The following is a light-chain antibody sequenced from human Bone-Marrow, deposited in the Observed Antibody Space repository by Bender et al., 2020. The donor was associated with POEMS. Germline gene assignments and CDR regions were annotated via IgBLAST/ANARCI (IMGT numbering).Light chain of an antibody. CDR1: GSNIGGYP. J-gene: IGLJ2*01. CDR2: TNN. V-gene: IGLV1-44*01. CDR3: QAWDSSTAV. Sequence: QSVLTQPPSVSGTPGQRVTISCSGSGSNIGGYPVNWYQQLPGTAPRLLIYTNNERPSGVPDRFSGSNSGNTATLTISGTQAMDEADYYCQAWDSSTAVFGGGTKLTVL.